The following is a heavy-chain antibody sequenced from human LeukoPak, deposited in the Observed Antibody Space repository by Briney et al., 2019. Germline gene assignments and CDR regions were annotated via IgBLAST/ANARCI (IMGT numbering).Heavy chain of an antibody. D-gene: IGHD2-15*01. CDR3: AKDKYLGYCSGGSCYSEY. CDR1: GFTFSSFG. J-gene: IGHJ4*02. V-gene: IGHV3-30*18. Sequence: GGSLSLSCAASGFTFSSFGMQWVRQAPGKGLEWVADISYDGDNKYYADSGRGRFTISRDNSKNTLYLQINSVRPEDTAVYYCAKDKYLGYCSGGSCYSEYWGQGALVTVSS. CDR2: ISYDGDNK.